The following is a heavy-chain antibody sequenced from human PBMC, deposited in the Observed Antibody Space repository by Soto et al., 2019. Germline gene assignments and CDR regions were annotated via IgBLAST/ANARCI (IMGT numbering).Heavy chain of an antibody. Sequence: QVQLQESGPGLVKPSGTLSLTCAVSGGSISSSNWWSWVRQPPGKGLEGIGEIYHSGSTNYNPSLKTRDTLSVDKSKNQFSLKLTSVTAADTAVYYCARSANYYGMDVWGQGTTVTVSS. V-gene: IGHV4-4*02. CDR3: ARSANYYGMDV. CDR2: IYHSGST. CDR1: GGSISSSNW. J-gene: IGHJ6*02.